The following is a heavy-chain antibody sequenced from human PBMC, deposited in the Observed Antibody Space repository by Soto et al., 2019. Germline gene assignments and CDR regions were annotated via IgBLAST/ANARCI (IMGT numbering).Heavy chain of an antibody. CDR2: FDPEDGET. Sequence: ASAKVSCKVSGYTLTELSMHWVRQAPGKGLEWMGGFDPEDGETIYAQKFQGRVTMTEDTSTDTAYMELSSLRSEDTAVYYCATVTAPPRKYSGSYYIWGQGTLVTVSS. CDR1: GYTLTELS. V-gene: IGHV1-24*01. CDR3: ATVTAPPRKYSGSYYI. J-gene: IGHJ4*02. D-gene: IGHD1-26*01.